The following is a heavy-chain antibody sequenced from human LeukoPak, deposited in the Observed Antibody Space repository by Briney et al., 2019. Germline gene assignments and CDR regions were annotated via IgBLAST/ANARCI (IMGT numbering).Heavy chain of an antibody. J-gene: IGHJ4*02. CDR2: VSSGSTYI. V-gene: IGHV3-21*01. Sequence: GGSLRLSCAASEFTFSSYFMNWVRQAPGKGVEWVSSVSSGSTYIYYADSVKGRFTISRDNAKNSLYLQMNSLRAEDTAVYYCARGYSYGASGFDYWGQGTLVTVSS. CDR1: EFTFSSYF. CDR3: ARGYSYGASGFDY. D-gene: IGHD5-18*01.